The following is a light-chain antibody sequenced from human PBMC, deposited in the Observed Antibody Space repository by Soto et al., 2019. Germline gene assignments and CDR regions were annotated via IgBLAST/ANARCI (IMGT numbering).Light chain of an antibody. CDR3: QQLNSYPYT. Sequence: IPLTQSPSSLSSSFGDRVTITCRARQGISSSLAWYQQKTGKAPKLLIYAASTLQSGVPSRFSGSGSGTDFTLTISSLQPEDFATYYCQQLNSYPYTFGQGTKLEIK. CDR1: QGISSS. J-gene: IGKJ2*01. V-gene: IGKV1-9*01. CDR2: AAS.